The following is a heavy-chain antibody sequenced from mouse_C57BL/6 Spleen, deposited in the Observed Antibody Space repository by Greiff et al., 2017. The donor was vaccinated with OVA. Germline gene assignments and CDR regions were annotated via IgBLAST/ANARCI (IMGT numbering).Heavy chain of an antibody. D-gene: IGHD1-1*01. CDR2: IWRGGST. CDR3: ANYYYGSSPYAMDY. Sequence: VQLQQSGPGLVQPSQSLSITCTVSGFSLTSYGVHWVRQSPGKGLEWLGVIWRGGSTDYNAAFMSRLSITKDNSKSQVFFKMNSLQADDTAIYYCANYYYGSSPYAMDYWGQGTSVTVSS. CDR1: GFSLTSYG. J-gene: IGHJ4*01. V-gene: IGHV2-5*01.